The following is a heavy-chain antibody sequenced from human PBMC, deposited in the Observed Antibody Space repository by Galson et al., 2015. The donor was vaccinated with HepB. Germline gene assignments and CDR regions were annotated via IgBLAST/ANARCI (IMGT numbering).Heavy chain of an antibody. V-gene: IGHV1-69*13. CDR1: GGTFSSYA. J-gene: IGHJ3*02. CDR2: IIPIFGTA. CDR3: ARDYDYVWGIYRSDAFDI. Sequence: SVKVSCKASGGTFSSYAISWVRQAPGQGLEWMGGIIPIFGTANYAQKFQGRVTITADESPSTAYMELSSLRPEDTAVYYCARDYDYVWGIYRSDAFDIWAQGKRVTASS. D-gene: IGHD3-16*02.